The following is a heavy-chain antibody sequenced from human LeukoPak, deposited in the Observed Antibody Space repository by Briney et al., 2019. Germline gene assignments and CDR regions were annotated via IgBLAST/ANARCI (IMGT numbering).Heavy chain of an antibody. CDR2: ISGYSGNT. J-gene: IGHJ4*02. CDR1: GYTFTNHG. D-gene: IGHD4-17*01. CDR3: ARDLSLGRHEYGEAFDN. Sequence: ASVKVSCKTSGYTFTNHGISWVRQAPGQGLEWMGWISGYSGNTNYVQKFQGRVTMTTDTPTSTAYMEVRNLKSDGTAVYYCARDLSLGRHEYGEAFDNWGQGTLVIVSS. V-gene: IGHV1-18*01.